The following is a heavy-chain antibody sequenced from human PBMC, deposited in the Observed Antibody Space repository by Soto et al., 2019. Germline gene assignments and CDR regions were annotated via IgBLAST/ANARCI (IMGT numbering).Heavy chain of an antibody. J-gene: IGHJ4*02. CDR2: IYYSGST. CDR3: ARHLRKGSSVIRGVDC. D-gene: IGHD3-10*01. Sequence: PLETLSLTWTVSGGSISSSSYHRGWIRQPPGKGLEWIGSIYYSGSTYFNSSLESRVAISVDTSKNQFSLKLSSVTAADTAVYYCARHLRKGSSVIRGVDCWGQGTLVTVSS. CDR1: GGSISSSSYH. V-gene: IGHV4-39*01.